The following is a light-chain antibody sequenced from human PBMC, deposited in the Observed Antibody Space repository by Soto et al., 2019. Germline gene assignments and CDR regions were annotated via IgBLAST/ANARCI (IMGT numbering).Light chain of an antibody. V-gene: IGKV3-11*01. CDR3: QKRRTQPWI. CDR1: QSLFSY. Sequence: EIVLTQSPATLSLSPGERATLSCRASQSLFSYLAWFQQKPGQAPGLLIYDASNRATGIPARFSGSGSGPGFPLTSSSLEPEDFEIYYVQKRRTQPWIFGPGTKVHIK. CDR2: DAS. J-gene: IGKJ3*01.